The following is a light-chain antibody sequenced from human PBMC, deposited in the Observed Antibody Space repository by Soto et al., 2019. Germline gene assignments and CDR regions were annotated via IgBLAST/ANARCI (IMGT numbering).Light chain of an antibody. CDR1: QRITTY. J-gene: IGKJ2*01. CDR2: TSG. Sequence: IHMTQSPSSLSASVGDRVTITCRASQRITTYLNWYQQKPAEAPKLLISTSGTLQRGVPSRFIGSGSGTDFTLTITGLQRADFATYFWQQTYNTPYTFGQGTKLEIK. CDR3: QQTYNTPYT. V-gene: IGKV1-39*01.